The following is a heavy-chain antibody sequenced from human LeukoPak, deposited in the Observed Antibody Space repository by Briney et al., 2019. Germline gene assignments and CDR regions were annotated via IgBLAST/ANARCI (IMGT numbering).Heavy chain of an antibody. V-gene: IGHV3-66*01. Sequence: GGSLRLSCAASGFTVSSNYMSWVRQAPGKGLEWASVIYSGGSTYYADSVKGRFTISRDNSKNTLYLQMNSLRAEDTAVYYCAKEGLPDYYDSSGYYYGYFDYWGQGTLVTVSS. J-gene: IGHJ4*02. CDR3: AKEGLPDYYDSSGYYYGYFDY. CDR1: GFTVSSNY. CDR2: IYSGGST. D-gene: IGHD3-22*01.